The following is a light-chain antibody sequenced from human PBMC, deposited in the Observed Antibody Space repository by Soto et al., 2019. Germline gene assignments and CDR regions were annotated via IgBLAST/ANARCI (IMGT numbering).Light chain of an antibody. CDR3: QQYYSTLPYT. CDR1: QSVLYSSNNKNY. J-gene: IGKJ2*01. Sequence: DIVMTQSPDSLAVSLGERATINCKSSQSVLYSSNNKNYLAWYQQKPGQPPKLLIYRASTRESGVPDRFSGSGSGTDFTLTISSLQAEDVAVYYCQQYYSTLPYTFGQGTKLEIK. CDR2: RAS. V-gene: IGKV4-1*01.